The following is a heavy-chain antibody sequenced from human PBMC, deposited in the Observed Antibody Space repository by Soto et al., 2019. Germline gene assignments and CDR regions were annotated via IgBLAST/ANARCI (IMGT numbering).Heavy chain of an antibody. J-gene: IGHJ3*02. CDR3: ARLGYCGGESCYPLDN. V-gene: IGHV1-3*01. CDR2: IIAGSGNT. D-gene: IGHD2-15*01. Sequence: QVQLVQSGAEVKKPGASVKVSCKASGNRFTSHTMHWVRQAPGQRLAWMGWIIAGSGNTKYSQKFQGRLTITRDTSASTVYMDLSRLRSEDTAVYYCARLGYCGGESCYPLDNWGQGTIVIVSS. CDR1: GNRFTSHT.